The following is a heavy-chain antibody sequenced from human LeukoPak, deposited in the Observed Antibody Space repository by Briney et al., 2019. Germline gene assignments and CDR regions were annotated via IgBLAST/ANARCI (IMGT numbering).Heavy chain of an antibody. CDR2: ISGSGGST. CDR1: GFTFSSYA. CDR3: ATRAEYYYGSGSSGYWYYYMDV. J-gene: IGHJ6*03. Sequence: GGSLRLSCAASGFTFSSYAMSWVRQAPGKGLEWVSAISGSGGSTYYADSVKGRFTISRDNSKNTLYLQMNSLRAEDTAVYYCATRAEYYYGSGSSGYWYYYMDVWGKGTTVTVSS. V-gene: IGHV3-23*01. D-gene: IGHD3-10*01.